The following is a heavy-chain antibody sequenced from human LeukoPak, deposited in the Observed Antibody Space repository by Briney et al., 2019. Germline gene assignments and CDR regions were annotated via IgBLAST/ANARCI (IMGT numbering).Heavy chain of an antibody. CDR2: IKQDGSEK. CDR3: VRDFRFLEDYLRQPSLVTDRSPTNKGRANHYM. V-gene: IGHV3-7*01. CDR1: GFTFSTYW. J-gene: IGHJ6*03. D-gene: IGHD3-3*01. Sequence: GGSLRLSCAASGFTFSTYWMTWVRQAPGKGLEWVANIKQDGSEKYFVDSVKGRFSISRDNAKNSLYLQMNSLRAEDTAVYYCVRDFRFLEDYLRQPSLVTDRSPTNKGRANHYM.